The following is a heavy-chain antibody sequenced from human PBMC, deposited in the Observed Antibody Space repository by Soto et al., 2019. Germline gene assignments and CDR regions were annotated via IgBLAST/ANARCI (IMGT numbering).Heavy chain of an antibody. CDR3: TSLLGPYAFDI. J-gene: IGHJ3*02. Sequence: GGSLRLSCAASGFTFSGSAMHWVRQAPWKGLEWVGRTRSKANSYATAYAASVKGRITISRDDSKNTAYLQMNSLKTEDTDVYYCTSLLGPYAFDIWGQGTMVTVSS. CDR1: GFTFSGSA. D-gene: IGHD3-10*01. CDR2: TRSKANSYAT. V-gene: IGHV3-73*01.